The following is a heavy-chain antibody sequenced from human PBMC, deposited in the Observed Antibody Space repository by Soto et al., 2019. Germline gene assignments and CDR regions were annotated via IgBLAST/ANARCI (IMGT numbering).Heavy chain of an antibody. J-gene: IGHJ5*02. CDR3: ARDGIVLMVYARLGGWFDP. D-gene: IGHD2-8*01. Sequence: GGSLRLSCAASGFTFSSYSMNWVRQAPGKGLEWVSSISSSSSYIYYADSVKGRFTISRDNAKNSLYLQMNSLRAEDTAVYYCARDGIVLMVYARLGGWFDPWGQGTLVTVSS. CDR2: ISSSSSYI. CDR1: GFTFSSYS. V-gene: IGHV3-21*01.